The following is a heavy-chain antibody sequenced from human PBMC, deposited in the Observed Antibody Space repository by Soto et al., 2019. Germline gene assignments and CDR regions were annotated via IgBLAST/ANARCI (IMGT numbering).Heavy chain of an antibody. Sequence: ASVKVSCKASGYTFTSDGSNWVRQAPGQGLEWMGWISAHNSDTNYAQKSQGRVTMTTDTPTSTAFLELRSLRSDDTAVYYCARAARYCSGGVCYPDAFDIWGQGTMVTVSS. D-gene: IGHD2-15*01. CDR2: ISAHNSDT. J-gene: IGHJ3*02. CDR1: GYTFTSDG. CDR3: ARAARYCSGGVCYPDAFDI. V-gene: IGHV1-18*01.